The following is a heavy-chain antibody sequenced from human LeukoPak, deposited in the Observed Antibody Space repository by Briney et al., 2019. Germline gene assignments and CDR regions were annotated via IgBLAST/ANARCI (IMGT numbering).Heavy chain of an antibody. Sequence: GGSLRLSCAASGFTFRSYAMSWVRQAPGKGLEWVSAISGSGGSTYYTDSVKGRFTISRDISKNTLHVQMNSLIVQHTAVYYCARKPPAVGGAGSYYYYYMDVWGKGTTVTVSS. D-gene: IGHD3-10*01. CDR2: ISGSGGST. V-gene: IGHV3-23*01. J-gene: IGHJ6*03. CDR1: GFTFRSYA. CDR3: ARKPPAVGGAGSYYYYYMDV.